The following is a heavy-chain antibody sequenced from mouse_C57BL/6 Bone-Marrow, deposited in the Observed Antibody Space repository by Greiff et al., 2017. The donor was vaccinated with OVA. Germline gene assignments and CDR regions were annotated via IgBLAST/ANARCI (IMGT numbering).Heavy chain of an antibody. D-gene: IGHD1-1*01. Sequence: VQLQQSGPELVKPGASVKIPCKASGYTFTDYNMDWVKQSHGKSLEWIGDINPNNGGTIYNQKFKGKATLTVDKSSSTAYMELCSLTSEDTAVYYCARRDYGSSYGWYFDVWGTGTTVTVSS. CDR1: GYTFTDYN. CDR3: ARRDYGSSYGWYFDV. V-gene: IGHV1-18*01. CDR2: INPNNGGT. J-gene: IGHJ1*03.